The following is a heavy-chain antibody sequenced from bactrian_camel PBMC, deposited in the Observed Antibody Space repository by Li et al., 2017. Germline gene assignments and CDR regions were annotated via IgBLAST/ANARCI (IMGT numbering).Heavy chain of an antibody. CDR2: IANDGTP. D-gene: IGHD2*01. Sequence: HVQLVESGGGSVQAGGSLRLSCTVSGLPEGSGCLAWFRRAPGQQREGLAVIANDGTPSYKEESMKGRFTISQDNARSMLYLQMNDLKPEDTAMYYCAADPRRCYYTIYYPPRAAAFGYWGQGTQVTVS. CDR3: AADPRRCYYTIYYPPRAAAFGY. V-gene: IGHV3S55*01. CDR1: GLPEGSGC. J-gene: IGHJ6*01.